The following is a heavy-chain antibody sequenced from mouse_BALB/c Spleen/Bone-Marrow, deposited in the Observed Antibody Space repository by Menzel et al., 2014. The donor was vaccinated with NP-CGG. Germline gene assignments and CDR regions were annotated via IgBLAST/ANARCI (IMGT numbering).Heavy chain of an antibody. CDR3: ARSNGNYVLAY. CDR1: GYTFTSYT. Sequence: VQVVESGAELARPGASVKMSRKASGYTFTSYTMHWVKQRPGQGLEWIGYINPSSGYTNYNQKFKDKATLTADKSSSTAYMQLSSLTSEDSAVYYCARSNGNYVLAYWGQGTLVTVSA. D-gene: IGHD2-1*01. J-gene: IGHJ3*01. CDR2: INPSSGYT. V-gene: IGHV1-4*01.